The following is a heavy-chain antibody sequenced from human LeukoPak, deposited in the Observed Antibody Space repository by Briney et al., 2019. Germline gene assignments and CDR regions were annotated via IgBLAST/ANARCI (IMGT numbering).Heavy chain of an antibody. D-gene: IGHD6-25*01. CDR2: LYGGGDVT. J-gene: IGHJ4*02. V-gene: IGHV3-23*01. Sequence: GGSLRLSCAASGFTFSNFAMTWVRQAPGKGLEWVSGLYGGGDVTYYADSVKGRFTISRDDAKNTLYLQMNSLRAEDTAVYYCAEARGPAATHPEYWGQGTLVTVSS. CDR3: AEARGPAATHPEY. CDR1: GFTFSNFA.